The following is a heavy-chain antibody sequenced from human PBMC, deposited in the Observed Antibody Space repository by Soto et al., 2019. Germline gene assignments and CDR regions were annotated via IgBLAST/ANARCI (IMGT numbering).Heavy chain of an antibody. CDR3: AKERGYCSSEKCYYYGMDV. Sequence: QVQLVESGGGVVQPERSLRLSCTASGFSFSSYGMHWVRQAPGKGLEWVAVLSFDGRDKYYADSVKGRFTISRDNSKSTLHLEMNSLRAEDTALYFCAKERGYCSSEKCYYYGMDVWGQGTTVIVSS. J-gene: IGHJ6*02. CDR1: GFSFSSYG. V-gene: IGHV3-30*18. CDR2: LSFDGRDK. D-gene: IGHD2-2*01.